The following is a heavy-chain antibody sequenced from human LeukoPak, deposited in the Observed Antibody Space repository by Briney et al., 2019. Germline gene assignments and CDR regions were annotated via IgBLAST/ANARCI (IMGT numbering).Heavy chain of an antibody. CDR1: GFTFSSYE. D-gene: IGHD5-12*01. V-gene: IGHV3-48*03. Sequence: GGSLRLSCAASGFTFSSYEMNWVRQAPGEGLEWVSYISSSGSTICYADSVKGRFTISRDNAKNSLYLQMNSLRAEDTAVYYCASLPPRGYDYLGTLDYWGQGTLVTVSS. J-gene: IGHJ4*02. CDR2: ISSSGSTI. CDR3: ASLPPRGYDYLGTLDY.